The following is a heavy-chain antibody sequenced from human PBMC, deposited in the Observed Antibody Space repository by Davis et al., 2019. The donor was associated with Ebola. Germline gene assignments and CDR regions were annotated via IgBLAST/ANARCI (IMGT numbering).Heavy chain of an antibody. Sequence: GESLKISCVASGFTVSSDYMSWVRQAPGKGLEWVSVIYSGGSTYYADSVKGRFTISRDNSKDTLYLQMNSLRVEDTAVYYCARITVGPEMKYYDFWSGQLHDAFDIWGQGTMVTVSS. D-gene: IGHD3-3*01. CDR2: IYSGGST. V-gene: IGHV3-53*05. CDR1: GFTVSSDY. CDR3: ARITVGPEMKYYDFWSGQLHDAFDI. J-gene: IGHJ3*02.